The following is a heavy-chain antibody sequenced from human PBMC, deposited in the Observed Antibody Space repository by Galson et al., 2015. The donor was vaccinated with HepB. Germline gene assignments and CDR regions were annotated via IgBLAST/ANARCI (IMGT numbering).Heavy chain of an antibody. CDR3: TRDNNDYWSGYFIYYYYHMDV. CDR1: GFTFSSYG. Sequence: SLRLSCAASGFTFSSYGMHWVRQAPGKGLEWVGFIRCKAYGGTTEYAASVKGRFTISRDDSKSIAYLKMNSLKTEDTAVYYCTRDNNDYWSGYFIYYYYHMDVRGKRTTFTVSS. J-gene: IGHJ6*03. CDR2: IRCKAYGGTT. D-gene: IGHD3-3*01. V-gene: IGHV3-49*04.